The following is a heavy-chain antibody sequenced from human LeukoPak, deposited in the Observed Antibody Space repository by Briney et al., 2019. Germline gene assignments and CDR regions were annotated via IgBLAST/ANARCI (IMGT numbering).Heavy chain of an antibody. CDR1: GFTFSSYG. Sequence: RGSLRLSCAASGFTFSSYGMHWVRQAPGKGLEWVAVIWYDGSNKYYADSVKGRFTISRDNSKNTLYLQMNSLRAEDTAVYYCARGGSSGYYPYYFDYWGQGALVTVSS. J-gene: IGHJ4*02. CDR2: IWYDGSNK. V-gene: IGHV3-33*01. CDR3: ARGGSSGYYPYYFDY. D-gene: IGHD3-22*01.